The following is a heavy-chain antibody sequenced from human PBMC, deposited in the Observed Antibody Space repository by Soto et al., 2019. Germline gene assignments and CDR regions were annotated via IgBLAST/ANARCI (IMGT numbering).Heavy chain of an antibody. Sequence: GGSLRLSCAASGFTFSSYGMHWVRQAPGKGLEWVAVISYDGSNKYYADSVKGRFTISRDNSKNTLYLQMNSLRAEDTAVYYCAKDLYSSGWQRGYFDYWGQGTLVTVSS. CDR2: ISYDGSNK. CDR1: GFTFSSYG. J-gene: IGHJ4*02. D-gene: IGHD6-19*01. V-gene: IGHV3-30*18. CDR3: AKDLYSSGWQRGYFDY.